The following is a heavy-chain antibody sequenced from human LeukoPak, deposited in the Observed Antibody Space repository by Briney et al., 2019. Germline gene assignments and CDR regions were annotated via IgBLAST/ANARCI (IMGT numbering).Heavy chain of an antibody. Sequence: GGSLRLCCAASGFPFSSYAMSWVRQAPGKGLEWVSAISGSGGSTYYADSVKGRFTISRDNSKNTLYLQMSSLRAEDTAVYYCARLVGITYFDYWGQGTLVTVSS. CDR3: ARLVGITYFDY. CDR1: GFPFSSYA. V-gene: IGHV3-23*01. J-gene: IGHJ4*02. D-gene: IGHD3-9*01. CDR2: ISGSGGST.